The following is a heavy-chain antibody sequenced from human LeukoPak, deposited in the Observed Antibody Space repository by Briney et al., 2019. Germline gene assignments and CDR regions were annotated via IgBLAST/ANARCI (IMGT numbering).Heavy chain of an antibody. J-gene: IGHJ4*02. Sequence: GGSLRLSCAASGFTFSNYAMSWVRQAPGKGLEWVAVISYDGSNKYYADSVKGRFTISRDNSKNTLYLQMNSLRAEDTAVYYCAREGAVAGTFDYWGQGTLVTVSS. D-gene: IGHD6-19*01. CDR2: ISYDGSNK. CDR1: GFTFSNYA. V-gene: IGHV3-30-3*01. CDR3: AREGAVAGTFDY.